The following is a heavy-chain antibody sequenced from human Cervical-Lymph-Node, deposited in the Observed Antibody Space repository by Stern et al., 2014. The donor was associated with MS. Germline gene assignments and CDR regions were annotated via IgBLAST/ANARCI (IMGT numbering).Heavy chain of an antibody. CDR1: GGTFNVYA. Sequence: VQLVRSGAEVKKPGSSVKISCKASGGTFNVYAINWLRQTPGQGLEWMGGIIPIFGTANYAQKFQGRVTITADESTRTSSMQLSSLRFDDTAVYYCARDGRHTDNYGLDVWGQGTTVTVSS. CDR2: IIPIFGTA. J-gene: IGHJ6*02. CDR3: ARDGRHTDNYGLDV. V-gene: IGHV1-69*01. D-gene: IGHD3-9*01.